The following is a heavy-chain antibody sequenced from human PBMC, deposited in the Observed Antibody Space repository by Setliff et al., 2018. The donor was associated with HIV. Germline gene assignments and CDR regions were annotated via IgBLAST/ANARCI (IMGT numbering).Heavy chain of an antibody. Sequence: ASVKVSCKASGYTFIDYCFCWVRQAPGQGLEWMGWINPYNGKRNYAQSLQGRVTMTTDTSTNAAYMELRNLKSDDTAVYYCTRASCTRDYSSYMDVWGKGTTVTVSS. D-gene: IGHD2-21*01. CDR1: GYTFIDYC. V-gene: IGHV1-18*01. CDR3: TRASCTRDYSSYMDV. J-gene: IGHJ6*03. CDR2: INPYNGKR.